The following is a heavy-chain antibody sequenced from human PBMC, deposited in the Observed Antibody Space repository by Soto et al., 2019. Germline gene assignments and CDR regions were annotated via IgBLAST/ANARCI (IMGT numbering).Heavy chain of an antibody. CDR3: ELRYFDWSTTWLDY. J-gene: IGHJ4*02. D-gene: IGHD3-9*01. CDR2: IYSGGST. CDR1: GFTVSSNS. V-gene: IGHV3-66*01. Sequence: GGSLRLSCAASGFTVSSNSMTWVRQAPGKGLEWVSVIYSGGSTYYADSVKGRFTISRDNSKNTLYLQMNSLRAEDTAVYYCELRYFDWSTTWLDYWGQGTLVTVSS.